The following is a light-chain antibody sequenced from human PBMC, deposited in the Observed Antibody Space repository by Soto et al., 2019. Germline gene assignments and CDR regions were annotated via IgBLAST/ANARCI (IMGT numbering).Light chain of an antibody. CDR2: EVN. CDR1: SSDIGAYNY. Sequence: QSALTQPPSASGSPGQSVTISCTGTSSDIGAYNYVSWYQQHPGKAPKLMIYEVNKRPSGVPGRFSGSKSGKTASLTVSGLQAEDEADYYCSSYAGKNEVFGGGTKLTVL. J-gene: IGLJ2*01. CDR3: SSYAGKNEV. V-gene: IGLV2-8*01.